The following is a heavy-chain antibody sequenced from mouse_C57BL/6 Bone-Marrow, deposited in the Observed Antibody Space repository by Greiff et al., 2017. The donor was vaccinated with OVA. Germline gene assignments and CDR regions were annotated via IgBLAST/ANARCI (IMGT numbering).Heavy chain of an antibody. CDR2: INPSNGGT. V-gene: IGHV1-53*01. CDR1: GYTFTSYW. Sequence: QVQLKQPGTELVKPGASVKLSCKASGYTFTSYWMHWVKQRPGQGLEWIGNINPSNGGTNYNEKFKSKATLTVDKSSSTAYMQLSSLTSEDSAVYYCARSIYYYGSSPWYFDVWGTGTTVTVSS. CDR3: ARSIYYYGSSPWYFDV. J-gene: IGHJ1*03. D-gene: IGHD1-1*01.